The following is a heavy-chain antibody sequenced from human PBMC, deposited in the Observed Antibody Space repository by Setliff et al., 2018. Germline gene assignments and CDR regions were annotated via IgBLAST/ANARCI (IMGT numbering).Heavy chain of an antibody. CDR3: ARHLLVQGTYHFDY. J-gene: IGHJ4*02. V-gene: IGHV4-61*02. CDR1: GGSLNSGSYY. D-gene: IGHD3-10*01. CDR2: LHTSGST. Sequence: KPSETLSLTCAVSGGSLNSGSYYWSWIRQSTERGLEWLGRLHTSGSTTYNPALNSRVTISVDTSTNQFSLKLTSMTAADTAVYFCARHLLVQGTYHFDYWGQGSPVTVS.